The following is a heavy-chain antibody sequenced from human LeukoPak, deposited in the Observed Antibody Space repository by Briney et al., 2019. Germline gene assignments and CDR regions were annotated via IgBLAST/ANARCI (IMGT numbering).Heavy chain of an antibody. D-gene: IGHD5-24*01. CDR2: INHSGST. CDR3: ARGHRGYNRSYYFDY. J-gene: IGHJ4*02. CDR1: GGPFSGYY. V-gene: IGHV4-34*01. Sequence: PSETLSLTCAVYGGPFSGYYWSWIRQPPGKGLEWIGEINHSGSTNYNPSLKSRVTISVDTSKNQFSLKLSSVTAADTAVYYCARGHRGYNRSYYFDYWGQGTLVTVSS.